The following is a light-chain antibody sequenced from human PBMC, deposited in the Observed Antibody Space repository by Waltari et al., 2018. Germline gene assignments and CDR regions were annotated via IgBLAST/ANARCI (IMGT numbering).Light chain of an antibody. V-gene: IGLV1-44*01. CDR3: AAWDDSLNGLV. Sequence: QSVLTQPPSASGTPGQRVPISCSGRWSNLGSNIVNWYQHLPGTAPKPLTYDTTQRSSGVPARFSGSKSGTSASLVISGLQSEDEADYYCAAWDDSLNGLVFGGGTKLTVL. CDR2: DTT. CDR1: WSNLGSNI. J-gene: IGLJ3*02.